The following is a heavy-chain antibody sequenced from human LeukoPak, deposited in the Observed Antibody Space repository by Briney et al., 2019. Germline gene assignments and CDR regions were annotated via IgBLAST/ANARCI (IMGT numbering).Heavy chain of an antibody. Sequence: GGPLRLSCAASGLTFSNYRITGVRKAPGMGLEWVAKKKQDGSEKYYVDSVRGRFIISRDNAKSTLYLQMNSLRADDTGVYYCTREGAYDSGTYGAGDYWGQGTLVTVSS. CDR1: GLTFSNYR. V-gene: IGHV3-7*01. CDR2: KKQDGSEK. CDR3: TREGAYDSGTYGAGDY. J-gene: IGHJ4*02. D-gene: IGHD3-10*01.